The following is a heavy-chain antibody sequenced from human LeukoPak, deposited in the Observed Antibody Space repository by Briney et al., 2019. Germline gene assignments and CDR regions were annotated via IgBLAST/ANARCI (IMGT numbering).Heavy chain of an antibody. V-gene: IGHV3-21*01. CDR2: ISSDSRNI. CDR1: GFIFSSYS. Sequence: GGSLRLSCAASGFIFSSYSMNWVRQAPGRGLEWVSSISSDSRNIFYADPVRGRFTISRDGAKSSLFLQMNNLRAEDRAVYYCARFETRGTGDFDNWGQGTLVTVSS. J-gene: IGHJ4*02. D-gene: IGHD3/OR15-3a*01. CDR3: ARFETRGTGDFDN.